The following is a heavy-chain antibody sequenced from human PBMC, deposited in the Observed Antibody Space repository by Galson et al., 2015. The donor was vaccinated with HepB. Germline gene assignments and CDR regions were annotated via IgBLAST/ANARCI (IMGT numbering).Heavy chain of an antibody. Sequence: SVKASCKASRYTLTGYHIHWVRQAPGQGLEWMGRINPNSGGANYAQKFQGRVTMTRDTSISTAYMDLRRLRSDDTAVYFCARGSPLYFNAVLVPPGLYYGLDVWGRGTTVTVSS. V-gene: IGHV1-2*06. CDR2: INPNSGGA. D-gene: IGHD2-15*01. J-gene: IGHJ6*02. CDR3: ARGSPLYFNAVLVPPGLYYGLDV. CDR1: RYTLTGYH.